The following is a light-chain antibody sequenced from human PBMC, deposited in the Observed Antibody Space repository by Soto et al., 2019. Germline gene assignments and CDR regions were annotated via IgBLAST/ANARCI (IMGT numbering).Light chain of an antibody. J-gene: IGKJ1*01. CDR3: QQYLTSPKT. CDR2: SVS. V-gene: IGKV1-39*01. CDR1: GDVDEY. Sequence: IQMTQSPSSVSASVGDRVTITSRASGDVDEYVSWYQQKPGKAPRLLLYSVSSLHDGVPSRFSGSGSGTDFTLTISRLEPEDFAVYYCQQYLTSPKTFGQGTKVDI.